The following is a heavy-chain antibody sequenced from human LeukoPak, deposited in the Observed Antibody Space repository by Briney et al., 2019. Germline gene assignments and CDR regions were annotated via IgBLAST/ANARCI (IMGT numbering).Heavy chain of an antibody. J-gene: IGHJ4*02. Sequence: GGSLRLSCAASGFTFSNYAMSWVRQAPGKGLEWVSVISGSGETTFEADSVKGRFTISRDNLRSTVFLQMNSLRVDDTAIYYCAKDVQHPGIVWGQGTLVTVSS. CDR1: GFTFSNYA. D-gene: IGHD2-15*01. CDR3: AKDVQHPGIV. V-gene: IGHV3-23*01. CDR2: ISGSGETT.